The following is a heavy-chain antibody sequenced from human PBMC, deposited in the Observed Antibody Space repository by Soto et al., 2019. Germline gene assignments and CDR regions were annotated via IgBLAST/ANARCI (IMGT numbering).Heavy chain of an antibody. CDR1: GYTFTSYG. CDR3: ARDGRANSSTSPGGTPHYYYYYYGMDV. V-gene: IGHV1-18*01. Sequence: ASVKVSCKASGYTFTSYGISWVRQAPGQGLEWMGWISAYNGNTNYAQKLQGRVTMTTDTSTRTAYMELRSLRSDDTAVYYCARDGRANSSTSPGGTPHYYYYYYGMDVWGQGTTVTVSS. J-gene: IGHJ6*02. D-gene: IGHD2-2*01. CDR2: ISAYNGNT.